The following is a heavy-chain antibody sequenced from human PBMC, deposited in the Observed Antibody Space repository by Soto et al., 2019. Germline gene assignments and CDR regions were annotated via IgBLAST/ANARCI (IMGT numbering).Heavy chain of an antibody. Sequence: PGGSLRLSCAASGFTLRNFAMSWVRQAPGKGLEWVSSSSGGGGGTYYADSVKGRFTISRDNSKSTLYLQMNSLRAEDTAVYYCAKDSTSSQLLPYYFDYWGQGALVTVSS. V-gene: IGHV3-23*01. D-gene: IGHD1-26*01. CDR2: SSGGGGGT. CDR3: AKDSTSSQLLPYYFDY. CDR1: GFTLRNFA. J-gene: IGHJ4*02.